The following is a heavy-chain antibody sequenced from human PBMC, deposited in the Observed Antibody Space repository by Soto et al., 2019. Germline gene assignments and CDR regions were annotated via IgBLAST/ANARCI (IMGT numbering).Heavy chain of an antibody. CDR2: ISGSGGSP. J-gene: IGHJ4*01. Sequence: EVQLFESGGGLVQPGGSLRLSCAASGFTFSIYTMAWVRQAPGKGLEWVSSISGSGGSPNYADSVQGRFTISRDNSKNTFFLQMNSLRTEDTATYYCTKARCSGDSCYVPDYWGHGILFTVSS. V-gene: IGHV3-23*01. CDR3: TKARCSGDSCYVPDY. CDR1: GFTFSIYT. D-gene: IGHD2-21*01.